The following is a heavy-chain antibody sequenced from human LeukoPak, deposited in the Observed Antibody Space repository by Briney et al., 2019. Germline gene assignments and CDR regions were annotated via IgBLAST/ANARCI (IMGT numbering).Heavy chain of an antibody. D-gene: IGHD6-19*01. CDR3: AIKSSGLDY. J-gene: IGHJ4*02. Sequence: GGSLRLSCAASGFSFNNVWMNWVRQAPGKGLEWVSSISSSSSYIYYADSVKGRFTISRDNAKNSLYLQMNSLRAEDTAVYYCAIKSSGLDYWGQGTLVTVSS. CDR1: GFSFNNVW. CDR2: ISSSSSYI. V-gene: IGHV3-21*01.